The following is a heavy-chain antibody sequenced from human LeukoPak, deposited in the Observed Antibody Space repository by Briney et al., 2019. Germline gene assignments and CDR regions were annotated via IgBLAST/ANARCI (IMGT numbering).Heavy chain of an antibody. J-gene: IGHJ4*02. D-gene: IGHD3-3*01. CDR3: ARLRFLEWDAYYFDY. CDR1: GYTFTGYY. CDR2: INPNSGGT. V-gene: IGHV1-2*02. Sequence: ASVKVSCKASGYTFTGYYMHCVRQAPGQGLEWMGWINPNSGGTNYAQKFQGRVTMTRDTSISTAYMELSRLRSDDTAVYYCARLRFLEWDAYYFDYWGQGTLVTVSS.